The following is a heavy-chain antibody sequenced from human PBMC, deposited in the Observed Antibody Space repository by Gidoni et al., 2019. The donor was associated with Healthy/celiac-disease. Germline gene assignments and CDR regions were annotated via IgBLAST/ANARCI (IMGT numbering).Heavy chain of an antibody. CDR3: ARPYYDFWSGYYRDPGYYYGMDV. J-gene: IGHJ6*02. CDR1: GFTFSSYW. Sequence: EVQLVESGGGLVQPGGSLRLSCAASGFTFSSYWMHWVRQAPGKGLVWVSRINSDGSSTSYADSVKGRFTISRDNAKNTLYLQMNSLRAEDTAVYYCARPYYDFWSGYYRDPGYYYGMDVWGQGTTVTVSS. V-gene: IGHV3-74*01. D-gene: IGHD3-3*01. CDR2: INSDGSST.